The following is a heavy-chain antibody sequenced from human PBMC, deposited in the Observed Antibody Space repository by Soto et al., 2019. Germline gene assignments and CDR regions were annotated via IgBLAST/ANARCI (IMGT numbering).Heavy chain of an antibody. V-gene: IGHV3-30*18. CDR2: MSYDGSNE. CDR1: GFTFSHYA. J-gene: IGHJ4*02. D-gene: IGHD1-26*01. CDR3: AKDGSHNVDY. Sequence: QVQLVESGGGVVQPGRSLRLSCAASGFTFSHYAMHWVRQAPGKGLEWMARMSYDGSNEYYADSVKGRFTISRDNSKNTLYLQMNSLRAEDTAVYYCAKDGSHNVDYWGQGTLVTVSS.